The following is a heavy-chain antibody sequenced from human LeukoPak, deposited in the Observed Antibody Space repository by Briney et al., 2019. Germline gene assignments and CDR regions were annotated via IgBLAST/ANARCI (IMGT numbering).Heavy chain of an antibody. D-gene: IGHD1-1*01. CDR3: AKDLRAYNLRGFDY. CDR2: ISGSGGTT. Sequence: PGGSLRLSCAASGFTFSSYAMSWVRQAPGKGLDWVSGISGSGGTTYYADSVKGRFTISRDNSKNTLYLQMNSLRAEDTAVYYCAKDLRAYNLRGFDYWGQGALVTVSS. V-gene: IGHV3-23*01. CDR1: GFTFSSYA. J-gene: IGHJ4*02.